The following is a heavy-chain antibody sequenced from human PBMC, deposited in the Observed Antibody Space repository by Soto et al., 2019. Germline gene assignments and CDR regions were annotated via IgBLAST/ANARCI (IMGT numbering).Heavy chain of an antibody. CDR1: GFTFSSYG. Sequence: GGSLRLSCAASGFTFSSYGMHWVRQAPGKGLEWVAVIWYDGSNKYYADSVKGRFTISRDNSKNTLYLQMNSLRAEDTAVYYCARDTPRKNAFDIWGQGTMVTVSS. CDR3: ARDTPRKNAFDI. J-gene: IGHJ3*02. CDR2: IWYDGSNK. V-gene: IGHV3-33*01.